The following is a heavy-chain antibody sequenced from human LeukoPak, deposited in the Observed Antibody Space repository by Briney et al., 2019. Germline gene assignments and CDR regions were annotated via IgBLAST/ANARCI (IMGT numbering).Heavy chain of an antibody. CDR2: IYYSGST. J-gene: IGHJ2*01. Sequence: SETLSLTCTVSGGSISSYYWSWIRKPPGQGLELMGYIYYSGSTIYSPSLKSTLTISVDTSKNQCSLKLSSVTAADTAVYYCARTYGSSVLGYFDLWGRGTLVTLSA. CDR3: ARTYGSSVLGYFDL. CDR1: GGSISSYY. V-gene: IGHV4-59*01. D-gene: IGHD6-13*01.